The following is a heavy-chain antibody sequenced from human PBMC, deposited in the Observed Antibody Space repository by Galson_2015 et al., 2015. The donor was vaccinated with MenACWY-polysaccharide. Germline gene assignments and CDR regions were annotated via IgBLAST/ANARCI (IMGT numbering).Heavy chain of an antibody. CDR1: GFTFSSYA. J-gene: IGHJ6*02. D-gene: IGHD2-2*01. CDR3: AKTLVPMGYCSSTSCYEYYYGMDV. V-gene: IGHV3-23*01. Sequence: SLRLSCAASGFTFSSYAMSWVRQAPGKGLEWVSAISGSGGSTYYADSVKGRFTISRDNSKNTLYLQMNSLRAEDTAVYYCAKTLVPMGYCSSTSCYEYYYGMDVWGQGTTVTVSS. CDR2: ISGSGGST.